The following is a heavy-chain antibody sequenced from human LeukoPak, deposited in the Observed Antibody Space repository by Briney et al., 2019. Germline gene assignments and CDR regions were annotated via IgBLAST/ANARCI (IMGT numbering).Heavy chain of an antibody. J-gene: IGHJ4*02. CDR1: DGSISNYY. CDR2: IYTSGST. CDR3: ARHLTGSSVCIEY. V-gene: IGHV4-4*09. D-gene: IGHD2-8*02. Sequence: SSETLSLTCTVSDGSISNYYWSWIRQPPGKGLEWIGYIYTSGSTNYNPSLKSRVTISVDTSKNQFSLKLSSVTAADTAVYYCARHLTGSSVCIEYWGQGTLVTVSS.